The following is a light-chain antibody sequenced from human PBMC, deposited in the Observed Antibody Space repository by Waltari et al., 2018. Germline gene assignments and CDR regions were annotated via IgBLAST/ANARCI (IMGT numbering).Light chain of an antibody. CDR3: QQYGGSPRT. V-gene: IGKV3-20*01. J-gene: IGKJ1*01. CDR1: KSVFNNY. Sequence: EVVLTQSPGTLSLSLGERATLSCRNSKSVFNNYLAWYQQKPGQAPRLIMYRASTRATGVPERFSGRGSGTDFTLTISRLEPEDFAVYYCQQYGGSPRTFGQGTKVEIK. CDR2: RAS.